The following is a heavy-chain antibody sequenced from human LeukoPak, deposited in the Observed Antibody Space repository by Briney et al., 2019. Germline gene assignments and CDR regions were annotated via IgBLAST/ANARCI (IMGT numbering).Heavy chain of an antibody. CDR2: IYYSGST. J-gene: IGHJ4*02. V-gene: IGHV4-59*12. CDR1: GDSINNFY. D-gene: IGHD3-10*01. CDR3: ARGRLLWFGELWYFDY. Sequence: SETLSLTCTVSGDSINNFYWSWIRQPPGKGLEWIGYIYYSGSTNYNPSLKSRVSMSVDTSKNQFSLKLSSVTAADTAVYYCARGRLLWFGELWYFDYWGQGTLVTVSS.